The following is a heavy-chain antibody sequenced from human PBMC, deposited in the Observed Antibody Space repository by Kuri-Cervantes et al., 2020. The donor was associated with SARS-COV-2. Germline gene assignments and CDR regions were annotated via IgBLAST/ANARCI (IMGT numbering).Heavy chain of an antibody. CDR1: GFTFEDYG. CDR2: ISGDGGIT. Sequence: LSLTCAASGFTFEDYGMHWVRQAPGKGLEWVALISGDGGITDYADSVKGRFTISRDNSKNSLYLQMNSLRTEDTAWYHCARDGGDYYYGSGSYYNEWWFDPWGQGTLVTVSS. D-gene: IGHD3-10*01. J-gene: IGHJ5*02. CDR3: ARDGGDYYYGSGSYYNEWWFDP. V-gene: IGHV3-43*02.